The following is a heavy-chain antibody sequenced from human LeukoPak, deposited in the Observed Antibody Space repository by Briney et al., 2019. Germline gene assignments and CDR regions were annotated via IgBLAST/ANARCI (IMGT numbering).Heavy chain of an antibody. CDR1: ESTFKNAW. CDR2: IRSKTDGGTT. D-gene: IGHD1-1*01. V-gene: IGHV3-15*01. Sequence: GGSLRLSCAASESTFKNAWMNWVRQAPGKGLEWVGRIRSKTDGGTTDYAAPVRGRFTISRDDSKNMLYLQMNSLKTEDTAVYYCSTGLIPTTGYYWGQGTLVAVSS. J-gene: IGHJ4*02. CDR3: STGLIPTTGYY.